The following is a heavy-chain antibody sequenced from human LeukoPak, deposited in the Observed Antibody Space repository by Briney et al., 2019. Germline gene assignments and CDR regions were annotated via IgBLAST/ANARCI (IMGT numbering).Heavy chain of an antibody. CDR3: ARARGWDVRELLLDY. CDR1: GGSISSGSYS. Sequence: SGTLSLTCTVSGGSISSGSYSWSWIRQPAGKGLEWIGRIHGSGSTNYNPSLKSRVTISVDTSKNQFSLMLPSVTAADTAVYYCARARGWDVRELLLDYWGQGTLVTVSS. V-gene: IGHV4-61*02. CDR2: IHGSGST. J-gene: IGHJ4*02. D-gene: IGHD3-10*01.